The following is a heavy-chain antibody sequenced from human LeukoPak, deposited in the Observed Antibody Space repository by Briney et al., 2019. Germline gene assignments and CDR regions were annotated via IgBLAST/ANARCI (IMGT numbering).Heavy chain of an antibody. D-gene: IGHD2-15*01. CDR2: IYYSGST. CDR3: ARDGGCSGGSCYPFDY. J-gene: IGHJ4*02. V-gene: IGHV4-59*01. Sequence: SETLSLTCTVSGGSISSYYWSWIRQPPGKGLEWIGYIYYSGSTNYNPSLKSRVTISLDTSKNQFSLNLSSVTAADTAVYYCARDGGCSGGSCYPFDYWGQGTLVTVSS. CDR1: GGSISSYY.